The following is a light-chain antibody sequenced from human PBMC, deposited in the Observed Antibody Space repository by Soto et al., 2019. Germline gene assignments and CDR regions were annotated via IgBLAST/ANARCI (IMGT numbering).Light chain of an antibody. J-gene: IGLJ1*01. CDR1: TSDVGNYNY. CDR3: CSYAGGPYV. V-gene: IGLV2-11*01. Sequence: QSVLTQPASVSGSPGQTITISCTGTTSDVGNYNYVSWYQQHPGNAPKLMIYDVGKRPSGVPDRFSGSKSGNTASLTISGLQADDEADYYCCSYAGGPYVFGTGTKVTVL. CDR2: DVG.